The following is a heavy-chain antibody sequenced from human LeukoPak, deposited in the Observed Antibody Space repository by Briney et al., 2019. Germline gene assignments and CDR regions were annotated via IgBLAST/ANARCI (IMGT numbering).Heavy chain of an antibody. CDR3: AKGPHPFDN. CDR2: TLGRGGGT. V-gene: IGHV3-23*01. Sequence: QAGGSLRLSCAASGFTFSTYPMSWVRQTAGKGLRWVSTTLGRGGGTYYADSVKGRFTISRDNSKNTLYLQMNNLRPEDTAVYRCAKGPHPFDNXXQGTLVTVSS. CDR1: GFTFSTYP. J-gene: IGHJ4*02.